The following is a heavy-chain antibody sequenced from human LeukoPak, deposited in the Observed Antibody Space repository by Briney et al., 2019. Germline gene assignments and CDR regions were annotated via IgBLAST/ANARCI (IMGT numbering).Heavy chain of an antibody. Sequence: SETLSLTCAVYRGSFSGYYWSWIRQPPGKGLEWIGEINHSGSTNYNPSLKSRVTISVDTSKNQFSLKLSSVTAADTAVYYCASRWVLCSTSCYRYDYWGQGTLVTVSS. CDR2: INHSGST. CDR1: RGSFSGYY. CDR3: ASRWVLCSTSCYRYDY. D-gene: IGHD2-2*02. J-gene: IGHJ4*02. V-gene: IGHV4-34*01.